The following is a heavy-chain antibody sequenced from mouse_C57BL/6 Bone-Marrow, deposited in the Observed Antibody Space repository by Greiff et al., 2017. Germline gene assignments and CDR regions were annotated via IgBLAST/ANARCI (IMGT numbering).Heavy chain of an antibody. V-gene: IGHV5-6*01. J-gene: IGHJ3*01. CDR3: ARPPFAY. Sequence: EVKLVESGGDLVKPGGSLKLSCAASGFTFSSYGMSWVRQTPDKRLEWVATISSGGSYTYYPDSVKGRFTISRDNAKNTLYLQMSSLKSEDTAMYYCARPPFAYWGQGTLVTVSA. CDR1: GFTFSSYG. CDR2: ISSGGSYT.